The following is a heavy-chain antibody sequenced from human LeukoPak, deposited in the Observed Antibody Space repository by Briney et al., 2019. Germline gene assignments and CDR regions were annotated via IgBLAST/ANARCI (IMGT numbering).Heavy chain of an antibody. D-gene: IGHD2-15*01. V-gene: IGHV3-66*01. CDR1: GFTVSSNY. CDR3: ARGYCSGGSCIFPPNGFDP. Sequence: GGSLRLSCAASGFTVSSNYMSWVRQAPGKGLEWVSVIYSGGSTYYADSVKGRFTISRDNSKNTLYLQMNSLRAEDTAVYYCARGYCSGGSCIFPPNGFDPWGQGTLVTVSS. CDR2: IYSGGST. J-gene: IGHJ5*02.